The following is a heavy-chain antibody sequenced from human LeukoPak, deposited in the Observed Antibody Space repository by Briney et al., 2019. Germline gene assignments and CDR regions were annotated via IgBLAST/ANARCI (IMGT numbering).Heavy chain of an antibody. V-gene: IGHV5-51*01. CDR1: GYSFTSYW. J-gene: IGHJ6*02. CDR3: ARTLWFGELSGYYYGMDV. D-gene: IGHD3-10*01. Sequence: GASLEISCKGSGYSFTSYWIGGARPVPGKGLEGMGIIYPGDSDTIDSPSCQGQVTLSADKSISTAYLQWSSLKASDTAMYYCARTLWFGELSGYYYGMDVWGQGTTVTVSS. CDR2: IYPGDSDT.